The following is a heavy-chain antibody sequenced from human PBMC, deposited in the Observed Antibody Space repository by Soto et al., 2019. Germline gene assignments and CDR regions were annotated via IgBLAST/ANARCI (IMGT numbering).Heavy chain of an antibody. CDR1: GFTFSSYG. J-gene: IGHJ3*02. V-gene: IGHV3-30*18. CDR2: ISYDGSNK. D-gene: IGHD1-26*01. CDR3: ANTVGATNRYDAFDI. Sequence: GGSLRLSCEASGFTFSSYGMHWVRQAPGKGLEWVAVISYDGSNKYYADSVKGRFTISRDNSKNTLYLQMNSLRAEDTTVYYCANTVGATNRYDAFDIWGQGTMVTVSS.